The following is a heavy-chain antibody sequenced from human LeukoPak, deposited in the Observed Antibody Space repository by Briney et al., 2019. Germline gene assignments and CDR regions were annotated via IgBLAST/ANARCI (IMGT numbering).Heavy chain of an antibody. D-gene: IGHD3-22*01. CDR2: ISYDGSNK. CDR3: AKDRGWRQSYDSSGFDY. Sequence: PGRSLRLSCAASGFTFSSYAMHWVRQAPGKGLEWVAVISYDGSNKYYADSVKGRFTISRDNSKNTLYLQMNSLRAEDTAVYYCAKDRGWRQSYDSSGFDYWGQGTLVTVSS. CDR1: GFTFSSYA. J-gene: IGHJ4*02. V-gene: IGHV3-30*04.